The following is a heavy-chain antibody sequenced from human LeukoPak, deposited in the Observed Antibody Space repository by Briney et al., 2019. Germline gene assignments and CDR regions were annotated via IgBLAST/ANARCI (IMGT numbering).Heavy chain of an antibody. CDR1: GFTLTNAC. D-gene: IGHD6-19*01. CDR2: IKSKTDGGAT. V-gene: IGHV3-15*01. J-gene: IGHJ4*02. Sequence: GRSLRLSCAASGFTLTNACMNCVPAAPEKGPEWVGRIKSKTDGGATDYAAPVKGRFTISRDDSKNTLYLQMNSLRTEDTALYYCTTPGIAVAGTRGSANYWGQGTLVTVSS. CDR3: TTPGIAVAGTRGSANY.